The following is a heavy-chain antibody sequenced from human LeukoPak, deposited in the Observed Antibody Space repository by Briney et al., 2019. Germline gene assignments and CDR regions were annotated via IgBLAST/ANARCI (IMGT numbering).Heavy chain of an antibody. CDR1: GFTFSSYA. V-gene: IGHV3-23*01. Sequence: PGGSLRLSCAASGFTFSSYAMSWVRQAPGKGLEWVSAISGSGGSTYYADSVKGRFTISRDNSKNTLYLQMNSLRAEDTAVYYCAKGGNCSGGSCYLTDWGRGTLVTVSS. CDR3: AKGGNCSGGSCYLTD. CDR2: ISGSGGST. J-gene: IGHJ4*02. D-gene: IGHD2-15*01.